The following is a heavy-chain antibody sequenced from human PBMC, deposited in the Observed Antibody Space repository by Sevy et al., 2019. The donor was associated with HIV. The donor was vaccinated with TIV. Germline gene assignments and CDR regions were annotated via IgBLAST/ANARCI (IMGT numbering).Heavy chain of an antibody. D-gene: IGHD5-12*01. CDR1: VGSFTSSYSY. J-gene: IGHJ4*02. Sequence: SETLSLTCTVSVGSFTSSYSYWSWIRQPPGEGLEWIGYNHYTGGTYYTLILKRRVAMSVDTYEKQFSLKLSFLTAADTAVYYCASKRGYNGGHFDYWGQGTLVTVSS. CDR2: NHYTGGT. V-gene: IGHV4-30-4*08. CDR3: ASKRGYNGGHFDY.